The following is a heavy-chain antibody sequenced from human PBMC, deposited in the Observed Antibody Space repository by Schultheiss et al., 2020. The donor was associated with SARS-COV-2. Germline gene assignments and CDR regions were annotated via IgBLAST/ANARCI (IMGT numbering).Heavy chain of an antibody. J-gene: IGHJ5*02. CDR3: ALGYCSGGSCYSFDP. Sequence: ASVKVSCKASGYTFTSYDINWVRQATGQGLEWMGWMNPNSGNTGYAQKFQGRVTMTRNTSISTAYMELRSLRSDDTAVYYCALGYCSGGSCYSFDPWGQGTLVTVSS. D-gene: IGHD2-15*01. CDR2: MNPNSGNT. CDR1: GYTFTSYD. V-gene: IGHV1-8*01.